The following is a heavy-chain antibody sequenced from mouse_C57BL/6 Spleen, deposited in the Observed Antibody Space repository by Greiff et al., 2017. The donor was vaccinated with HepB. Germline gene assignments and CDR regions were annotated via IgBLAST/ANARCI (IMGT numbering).Heavy chain of an antibody. Sequence: QVQLQQPGAELVRPGSSVKLSCKASGYTFTSYWMHWVKQRPIQGLEWIGNIDPSDSETHYNQKFKDKATLTVDKSSSTAYMQLSSLTSEDSAVYYCARSGYYGSSYSAMDYWGQGTSVTVSP. J-gene: IGHJ4*01. CDR1: GYTFTSYW. CDR2: IDPSDSET. V-gene: IGHV1-52*01. CDR3: ARSGYYGSSYSAMDY. D-gene: IGHD1-1*01.